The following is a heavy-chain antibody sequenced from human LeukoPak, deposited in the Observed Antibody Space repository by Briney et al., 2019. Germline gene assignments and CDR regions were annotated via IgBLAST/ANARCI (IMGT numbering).Heavy chain of an antibody. Sequence: SETLSLTCAVYGGSFSGCYWSWIRQPPGKGLEWIGEINHSGSTNYNPSLKSRVTISVDTSKNQFSLKLSSVSTADTAVYYCARDNYCSSTSCYDGVWFGPWGQGTLVTVSS. V-gene: IGHV4-34*01. CDR2: INHSGST. D-gene: IGHD2-2*01. CDR1: GGSFSGCY. CDR3: ARDNYCSSTSCYDGVWFGP. J-gene: IGHJ5*02.